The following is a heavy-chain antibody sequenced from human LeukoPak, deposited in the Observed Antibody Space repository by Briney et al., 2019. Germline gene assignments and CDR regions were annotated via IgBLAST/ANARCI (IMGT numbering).Heavy chain of an antibody. CDR3: ARARPLKPDAFDI. J-gene: IGHJ3*02. CDR1: GGSFSGYY. CDR2: INDSGST. Sequence: SETLSLTCAVYGGSFSGYYWSWIRQPPGKGLEWIGEINDSGSTKYNPSLKSRVTISIDTSKNQFSLKVTSVTAADTAVYYCARARPLKPDAFDIWGQGTMVTVSS. V-gene: IGHV4-34*01. D-gene: IGHD4/OR15-4a*01.